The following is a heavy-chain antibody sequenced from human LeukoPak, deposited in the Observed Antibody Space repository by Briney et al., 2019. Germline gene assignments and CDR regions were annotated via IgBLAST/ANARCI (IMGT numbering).Heavy chain of an antibody. Sequence: GGSLRLSCAASGFTFSSYGMSWVRQAPGKGLEWVSAISGSGSSTYYADSVKGRFTISRDNSKNTLYLQMNSLRAEDTAVYYCAKDGGWGYDSIEYYFDYWGQGTLVTVSS. V-gene: IGHV3-23*01. CDR2: ISGSGSST. CDR1: GFTFSSYG. D-gene: IGHD3-22*01. J-gene: IGHJ4*02. CDR3: AKDGGWGYDSIEYYFDY.